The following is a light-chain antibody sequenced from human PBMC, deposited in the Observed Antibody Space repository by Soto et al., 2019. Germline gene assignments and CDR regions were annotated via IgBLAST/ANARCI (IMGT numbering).Light chain of an antibody. CDR2: GAS. CDR1: QSIASR. CDR3: QQTDTIPRT. Sequence: DIQMTQSPSSLSASVGDRVTITCRSSQSIASRLNWYQQKPGSAPKLLIYGASTLESGVPSRFSGSGSGTDFTLTVSRRQVEDFATYYCQQTDTIPRTFGQGTKVDVK. J-gene: IGKJ1*01. V-gene: IGKV1-39*01.